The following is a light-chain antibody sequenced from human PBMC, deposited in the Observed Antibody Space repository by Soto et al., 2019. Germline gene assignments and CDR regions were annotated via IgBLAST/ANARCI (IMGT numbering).Light chain of an antibody. V-gene: IGKV1-9*01. CDR2: AAS. J-gene: IGKJ3*01. Sequence: IQLTQSPSSLSASVGDRVTIACLASQGISSYLAWYQQKPGKAPQLLIYAASTLQSGVPSRFRGSGSGTDFTLTISRLQPEDFVTYYCQQLKSYPFTFGPGTKVDI. CDR3: QQLKSYPFT. CDR1: QGISSY.